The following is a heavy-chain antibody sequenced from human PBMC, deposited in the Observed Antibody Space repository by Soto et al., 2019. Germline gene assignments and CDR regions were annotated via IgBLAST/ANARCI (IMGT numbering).Heavy chain of an antibody. Sequence: PGGSLRLSCAASGCTFKEGAMNWGRQAPGKGLEWVASISDTGASTWYAESVRGRLSISRDNSKNTLYLQMNSLRGEDTAVYYCAKGRGSGWAWSFDNWAQGTLVTVSS. V-gene: IGHV3-23*01. D-gene: IGHD6-19*01. J-gene: IGHJ4*02. CDR3: AKGRGSGWAWSFDN. CDR2: ISDTGAST. CDR1: GCTFKEGA.